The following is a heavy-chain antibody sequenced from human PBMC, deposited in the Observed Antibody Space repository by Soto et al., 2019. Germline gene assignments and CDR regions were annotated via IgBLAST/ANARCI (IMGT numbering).Heavy chain of an antibody. J-gene: IGHJ5*02. CDR2: INPSGST. V-gene: IGHV4-34*01. CDR1: GGSFSGNY. Sequence: QVQLQQWGAGLLKPSETLSLTCGVYGGSFSGNYWSWIRQPPGEGLEWIGEINPSGSTNYSTSLKSRATISADTSKHQFSLKLSSVIASDTAVYYCARGRDGGGASWGQGTLVTVSS. CDR3: ARGRDGGGAS. D-gene: IGHD4-17*01.